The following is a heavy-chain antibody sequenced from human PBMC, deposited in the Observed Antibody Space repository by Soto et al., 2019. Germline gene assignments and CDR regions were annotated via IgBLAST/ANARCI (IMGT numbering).Heavy chain of an antibody. D-gene: IGHD6-6*01. CDR2: ISSSGSTI. J-gene: IGHJ6*03. CDR1: GFTFSEYY. Sequence: QVQLVESGGGLVKPGGSLRLSCAASGFTFSEYYMSWIRQAPGKGLEWVSYISSSGSTIYYADSVKGRFTISRDNAKNSLYLQMNSLRAEETAVYYCARTSIAARPVLDHYYYYMDVWGKGTTVTVSS. CDR3: ARTSIAARPVLDHYYYYMDV. V-gene: IGHV3-11*01.